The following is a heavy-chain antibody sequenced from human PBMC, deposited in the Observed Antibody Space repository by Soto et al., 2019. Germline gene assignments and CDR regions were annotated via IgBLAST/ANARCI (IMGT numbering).Heavy chain of an antibody. CDR3: ARGISSTMHAFDI. CDR1: GFTFSSYA. CDR2: ISGSGGST. D-gene: IGHD3-10*01. J-gene: IGHJ3*02. V-gene: IGHV3-23*01. Sequence: GGSLRLSCAASGFTFSSYAMSWVRQAPGKGLEWVSAISGSGGSTYYADSVKGRFTISRDNSKNTLYLQMNSLRAEDTAVYYCARGISSTMHAFDIWGQGTMVTVSS.